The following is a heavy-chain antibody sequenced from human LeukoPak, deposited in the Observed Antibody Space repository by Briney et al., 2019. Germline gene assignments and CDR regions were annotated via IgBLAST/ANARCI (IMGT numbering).Heavy chain of an antibody. D-gene: IGHD3/OR15-3a*01. CDR3: ARVKRTGTLYYYYGMDV. V-gene: IGHV4-59*01. CDR1: GGSISSYY. CDR2: IYYSGST. Sequence: SETLSLTCTVSGGSISSYYWSWIRQPPGKGLEWIGYIYYSGSTNYNPSLKSRATISVDTSKNQFSLKLSSVTAADTAVYYCARVKRTGTLYYYYGMDVWGQGTTVTVSS. J-gene: IGHJ6*02.